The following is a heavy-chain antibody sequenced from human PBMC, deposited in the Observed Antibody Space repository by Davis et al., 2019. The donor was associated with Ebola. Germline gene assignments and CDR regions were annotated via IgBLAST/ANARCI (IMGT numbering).Heavy chain of an antibody. CDR1: GFTFSNAW. J-gene: IGHJ6*02. CDR3: TTQYYPFYYGMDV. D-gene: IGHD3-10*01. CDR2: IKSKTDGGTT. V-gene: IGHV3-15*01. Sequence: GESLKISCAASGFTFSNAWMSWVRQAPGKGLEWVGRIKSKTDGGTTDYAAPVKGRFTISRDDSKNTLYLQMNSLKTEDTAVYYCTTQYYPFYYGMDVWGQGTMVTVSS.